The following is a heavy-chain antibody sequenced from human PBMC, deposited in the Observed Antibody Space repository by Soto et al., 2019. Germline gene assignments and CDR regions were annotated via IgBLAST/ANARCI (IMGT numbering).Heavy chain of an antibody. J-gene: IGHJ4*02. CDR3: ARDRATTVTSPDY. Sequence: NLQGRVTMTTDTSTSTAYMELRSLTSDDTAVYYCARDRATTVTSPDYWGQGTLVTVSS. D-gene: IGHD4-17*01. V-gene: IGHV1-18*01.